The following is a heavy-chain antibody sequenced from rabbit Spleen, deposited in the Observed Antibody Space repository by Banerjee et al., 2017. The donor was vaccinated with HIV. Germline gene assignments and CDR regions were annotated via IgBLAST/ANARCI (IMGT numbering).Heavy chain of an antibody. CDR1: GIDFSEKAV. CDR2: INVITNKA. Sequence: QEQLTETGGGLVQPGGSLTLSCKASGIDFSEKAVMCWVRQVPGKGLTWIACINVITNKAVYASWAKGRFTFSRTSSTTVTLQMTSLTAADTATYFCARDLVGVIGWNFNLWGPGTLVTVS. CDR3: ARDLVGVIGWNFNL. J-gene: IGHJ4*01. V-gene: IGHV1S45*01. D-gene: IGHD1-1*01.